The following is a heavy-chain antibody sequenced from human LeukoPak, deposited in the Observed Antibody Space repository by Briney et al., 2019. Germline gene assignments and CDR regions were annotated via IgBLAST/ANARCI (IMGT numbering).Heavy chain of an antibody. D-gene: IGHD3-10*01. V-gene: IGHV3-30*04. Sequence: PGGSLRLSCAASGFTFSSYAMHWVRQAPGKGLEWVAVISYDGSNKYCADSVKGRFTISRDNSKNTLYLQMNSLRAEDTAVYYCARSMVRGVTNYYYYGMDVWGQGTTVTVSS. J-gene: IGHJ6*02. CDR2: ISYDGSNK. CDR3: ARSMVRGVTNYYYYGMDV. CDR1: GFTFSSYA.